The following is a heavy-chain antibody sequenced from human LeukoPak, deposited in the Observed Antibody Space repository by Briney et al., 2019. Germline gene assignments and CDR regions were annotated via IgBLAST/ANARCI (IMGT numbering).Heavy chain of an antibody. CDR3: ARDNDGYAFDI. J-gene: IGHJ3*02. V-gene: IGHV3-74*01. D-gene: IGHD1-1*01. CDR2: DGSST. Sequence: DGSSTNYADSVKGRFTTSRDNARDTLYLQMNSLRAEGTAVYYCARDNDGYAFDIWGQATMVTVSS.